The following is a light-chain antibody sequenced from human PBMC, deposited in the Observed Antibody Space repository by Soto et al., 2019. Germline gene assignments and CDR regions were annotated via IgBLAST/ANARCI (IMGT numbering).Light chain of an antibody. CDR1: SSDIGAYNY. V-gene: IGLV2-14*01. CDR3: FSNTSGDCHV. J-gene: IGLJ1*01. Sequence: QSVLTQPASVSGSPGQSITISCTGTSSDIGAYNYVSWYQQYPGKAPKLMIYGVTNRPSGVSNRFSGSKTGNTASLTISGLQAEDEADYYCFSNTSGDCHVSGTGTKVTV. CDR2: GVT.